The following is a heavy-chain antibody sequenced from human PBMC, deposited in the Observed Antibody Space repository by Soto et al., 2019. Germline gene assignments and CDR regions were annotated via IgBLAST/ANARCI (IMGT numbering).Heavy chain of an antibody. CDR1: GGSISIYY. CDR3: ARSRLGDYIWASYNQGLCFDP. Sequence: SETLSLTCTVSGGSISIYYWSCIRQPPGKXLXXIGYIYYSGSTQYNTSLKTSANISLDTYKKQFSLKLRSVNAADQAVYYCARSRLGDYIWASYNQGLCFDPWGQGTLVTVSS. CDR2: IYYSGST. D-gene: IGHD3-16*01. J-gene: IGHJ5*02. V-gene: IGHV4-59*01.